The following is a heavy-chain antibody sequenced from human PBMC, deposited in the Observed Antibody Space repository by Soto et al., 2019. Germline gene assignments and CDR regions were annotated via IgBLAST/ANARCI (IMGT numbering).Heavy chain of an antibody. CDR2: ISYDGSNK. CDR3: AREGDGLPAGDYYYGMDV. CDR1: GFTFSSYA. J-gene: IGHJ6*02. Sequence: QVQLVESGGGVVQPGRSLRLSCAASGFTFSSYAMHWVRQAPGKGLEWVAVISYDGSNKYYADSVKGRFTISRDNSKNTLYLQMNSLRAEDTAVYYCAREGDGLPAGDYYYGMDVWGQGTTVTVSS. V-gene: IGHV3-30-3*01. D-gene: IGHD1-26*01.